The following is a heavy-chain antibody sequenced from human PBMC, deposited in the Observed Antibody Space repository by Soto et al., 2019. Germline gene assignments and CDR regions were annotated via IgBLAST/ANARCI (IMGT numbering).Heavy chain of an antibody. CDR1: GFTFSSYA. CDR3: ARQYCGGDCYTFFGAFDI. V-gene: IGHV3-23*01. CDR2: ISGSGGST. Sequence: GGSLRLSCAASGFTFSSYAMSWVRQTPGKGLEWVSAISGSGGSTYYADSVKGRFTISRDNSKNTLYLQMNSLRSEDTAVYYCARQYCGGDCYTFFGAFDIWGQGTMVTVSS. D-gene: IGHD2-21*02. J-gene: IGHJ3*02.